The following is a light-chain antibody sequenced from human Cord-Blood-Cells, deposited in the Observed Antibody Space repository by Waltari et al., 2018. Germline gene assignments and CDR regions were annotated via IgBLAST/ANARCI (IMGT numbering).Light chain of an antibody. Sequence: QSVLTQPPSASGTPGQRVTISCSGSSSNIGSNYVYWYQQLPRTAPKLPIYRNNQRPSGVPDRFSGSKSGTSASLAISGLRSEDEADYYCAAWDDSLSGRVFGGGTKLTVL. CDR1: SSNIGSNY. CDR3: AAWDDSLSGRV. J-gene: IGLJ2*01. V-gene: IGLV1-47*01. CDR2: RNN.